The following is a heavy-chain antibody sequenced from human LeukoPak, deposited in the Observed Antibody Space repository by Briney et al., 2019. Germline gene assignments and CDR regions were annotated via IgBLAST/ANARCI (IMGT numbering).Heavy chain of an antibody. CDR2: IYRSGST. V-gene: IGHV4-4*02. D-gene: IGHD3-22*01. CDR3: ARDHLDYYDSSGYYWFDP. J-gene: IGHJ5*02. Sequence: PSGTLSLTCAVSGGSISSTNWWSWVRQPPGKGLEWIGEIYRSGSTNYNPSLKSRLTISVDKSKNQFSLKLSSVTAADTAVYYCARDHLDYYDSSGYYWFDPWGQRTLVTVSS. CDR1: GGSISSTNW.